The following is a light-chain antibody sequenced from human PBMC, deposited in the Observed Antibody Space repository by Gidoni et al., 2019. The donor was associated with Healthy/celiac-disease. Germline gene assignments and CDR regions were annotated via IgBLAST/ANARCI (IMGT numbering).Light chain of an antibody. Sequence: IVLQPSPGTMSLSQGERATLSCRASQSVNSSYLAWYQQKPGQAPRLLIYGASSRATGIPDRFSGSGSGTDFTLTISRLEPEDFAVYYCQQYCSSPPYTFGQGTKLEIK. V-gene: IGKV3-20*01. J-gene: IGKJ2*01. CDR1: QSVNSSY. CDR2: GAS. CDR3: QQYCSSPPYT.